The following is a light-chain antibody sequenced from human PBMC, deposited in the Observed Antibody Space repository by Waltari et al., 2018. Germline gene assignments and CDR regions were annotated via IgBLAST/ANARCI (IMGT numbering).Light chain of an antibody. CDR2: KAV. Sequence: DIQMTQSPSTLSASVGDRVTLTCRASQTIGSWLAWYQQKPGKDPKLLIYKAVNLESGVPSRFSGGESGIEFSLTISSLQPDDFATYYCQHYIRYPVTFGQGTKLELK. CDR1: QTIGSW. V-gene: IGKV1-5*03. J-gene: IGKJ2*01. CDR3: QHYIRYPVT.